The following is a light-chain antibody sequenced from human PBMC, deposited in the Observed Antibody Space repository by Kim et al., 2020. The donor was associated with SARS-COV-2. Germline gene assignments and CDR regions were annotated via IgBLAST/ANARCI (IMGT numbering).Light chain of an antibody. V-gene: IGLV2-14*03. Sequence: QSALTQPASVSGSPGQSITISCTGTSSDVGGYNYVSWYQQHPGKAPKLMIYDVSKRPSGVSNRFSGSKSGNTASLTISGLLAEDEADYYCSSYTSSNTWMFGGGTQLTVL. CDR1: SSDVGGYNY. J-gene: IGLJ3*02. CDR3: SSYTSSNTWM. CDR2: DVS.